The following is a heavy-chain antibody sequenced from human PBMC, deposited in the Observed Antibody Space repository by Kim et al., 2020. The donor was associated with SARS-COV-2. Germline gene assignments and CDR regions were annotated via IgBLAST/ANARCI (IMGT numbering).Heavy chain of an antibody. CDR3: AKWGDFFGSGSLFDH. V-gene: IGHV3-23*01. Sequence: GGSLRLSCAGSGFIFSNYAINWVRQAPGKGLEWVSGISGSGESRYYADSVKGRVAILRDNSKNTVHLQMNSLRAEDTAVYYCAKWGDFFGSGSLFDHWGQGTLVTVSS. D-gene: IGHD3-10*01. CDR1: GFIFSNYA. CDR2: ISGSGESR. J-gene: IGHJ4*02.